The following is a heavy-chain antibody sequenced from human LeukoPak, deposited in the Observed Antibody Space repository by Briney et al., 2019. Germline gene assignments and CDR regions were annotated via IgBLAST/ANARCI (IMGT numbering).Heavy chain of an antibody. D-gene: IGHD5-18*01. CDR2: ALDNVRT. Sequence: SETLSLTCTVSGGSISSHYWSWVRQPPGKGLEWIGYALDNVRTKDNPSLNSRFTLSADTSKNQLSLRLTSVTAADTAVYYCATIKRGNIFGFFDFWGQGILVTVSS. CDR1: GGSISSHY. CDR3: ATIKRGNIFGFFDF. J-gene: IGHJ4*02. V-gene: IGHV4-59*11.